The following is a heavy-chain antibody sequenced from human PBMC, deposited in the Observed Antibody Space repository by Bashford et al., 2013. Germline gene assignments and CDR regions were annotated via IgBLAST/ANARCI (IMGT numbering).Heavy chain of an antibody. V-gene: IGHV4-4*09. CDR1: GGSISSFY. CDR3: VSARAYGRYDYLDS. J-gene: IGHJ4*02. Sequence: SETLSLTCTVSGGSISSFYLNWIRQPPGKGLEWIAYIYTSGTTSYNSSLKSRVTISVDTSKNQFSLKLSSVTAADTGVYYCVSARAYGRYDYLDSWGQGTLVTVSS. D-gene: IGHD1-26*01. CDR2: IYTSGTT.